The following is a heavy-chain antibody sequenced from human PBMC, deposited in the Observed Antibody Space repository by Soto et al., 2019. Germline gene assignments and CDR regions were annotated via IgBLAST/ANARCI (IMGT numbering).Heavy chain of an antibody. CDR3: ARSVGATPFDF. Sequence: RGESLKISCQGSGYSFTSYWIAWVRQMPGKGLEWMGIIYPSDSGTKYSPSFEGQVTISADKSISTAYLQWSSLKASDTAMYYCARSVGATPFDFWGQGTLVTVSS. D-gene: IGHD1-26*01. V-gene: IGHV5-51*01. CDR2: IYPSDSGT. J-gene: IGHJ4*02. CDR1: GYSFTSYW.